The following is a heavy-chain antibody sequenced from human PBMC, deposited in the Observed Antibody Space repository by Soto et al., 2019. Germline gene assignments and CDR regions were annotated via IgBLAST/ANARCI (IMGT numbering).Heavy chain of an antibody. V-gene: IGHV1-69*12. J-gene: IGHJ6*02. CDR1: GGTFSSYG. CDR2: IIPIFGTA. Sequence: QVQLVQSGAEVKRPGSSVKVSCKASGGTFSSYGISWVRQAPGQGLEWMGGIIPIFGTANYAQKFQGRVTITADESTSTAYMELSSLRSEDTAVYYCARAAQPRDYYYGMDVWGQGTTVTVSS. CDR3: ARAAQPRDYYYGMDV.